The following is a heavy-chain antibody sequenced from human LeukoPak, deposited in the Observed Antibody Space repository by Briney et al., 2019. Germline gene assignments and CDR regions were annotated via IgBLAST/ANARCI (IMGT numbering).Heavy chain of an antibody. CDR1: GGSISSYY. V-gene: IGHV4-59*08. J-gene: IGHJ4*02. Sequence: SETLSLTCTVSGGSISSYYWSWIRQPPGKGLEWIGYIYYSGSTNYNPSLKSRVTISVDTSKNQFSLKLSSVTAADTAVYYCAGICSSTSCLIDYWGQGTLVTVSS. CDR2: IYYSGST. D-gene: IGHD2-2*01. CDR3: AGICSSTSCLIDY.